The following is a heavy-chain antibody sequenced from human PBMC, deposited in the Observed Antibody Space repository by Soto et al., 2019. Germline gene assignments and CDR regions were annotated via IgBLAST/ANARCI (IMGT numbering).Heavy chain of an antibody. J-gene: IGHJ6*02. CDR1: GGTFSSYA. CDR2: IIPIFGTA. Sequence: QVQLVQSGAEVKKPGSSVKVSCKASGGTFSSYAISWVRQAPGQGLEWMGGIIPIFGTANYAQKFQGRVTITADESTSTAYMELSSLRSEDTAVYYCARDYEGVGATTYYSYGMDVWGQGTTVTVSS. CDR3: ARDYEGVGATTYYSYGMDV. V-gene: IGHV1-69*01. D-gene: IGHD1-26*01.